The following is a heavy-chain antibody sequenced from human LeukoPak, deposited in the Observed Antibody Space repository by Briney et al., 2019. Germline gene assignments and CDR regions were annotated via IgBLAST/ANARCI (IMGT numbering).Heavy chain of an antibody. V-gene: IGHV4-30-4*01. Sequence: PSETLSLTCTVSGGSISSGDYYWSWIRQPPGKGLEWIGYIYYSGSTYYNPSLKSRVTISVDTSKNQFSLKLSSVTAADTAVYYCARDHRPIRVTTAVDASDIWGQGTMVTVSS. J-gene: IGHJ3*02. CDR2: IYYSGST. D-gene: IGHD4-17*01. CDR1: GGSISSGDYY. CDR3: ARDHRPIRVTTAVDASDI.